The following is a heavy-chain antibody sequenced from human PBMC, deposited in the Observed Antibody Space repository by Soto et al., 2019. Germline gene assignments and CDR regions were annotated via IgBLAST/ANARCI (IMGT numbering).Heavy chain of an antibody. J-gene: IGHJ4*02. CDR3: ARTVGAAYYFDF. D-gene: IGHD3-16*01. V-gene: IGHV4-4*07. CDR1: GDSMSKYY. Sequence: QVQLQESGPGLVKPSETLSLTCNVSGDSMSKYYWSWVRQPAGQGLEWIGRIWTSGSTNYNPSLKSRVTVSIDTSNKHFSLDLKSVAAADTAVYYWARTVGAAYYFDFWGQGVLVTVSS. CDR2: IWTSGST.